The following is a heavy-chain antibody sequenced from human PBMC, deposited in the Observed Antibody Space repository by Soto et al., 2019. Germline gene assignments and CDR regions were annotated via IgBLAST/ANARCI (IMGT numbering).Heavy chain of an antibody. CDR1: GFSLSTSGLA. CDR2: IYWHDDK. CDR3: AHRRCSGGSCYFSFDY. Sequence: QITLKESGPTLVKPTQTLTLTCTFSGFSLSTSGLAVGWIRQPPGKALEWLALIYWHDDKRYSPSLKSRLTITXXTXKIXVVLTMTNRDPVDTATYYCAHRRCSGGSCYFSFDYWGQGTLVTVSS. J-gene: IGHJ4*02. V-gene: IGHV2-5*01. D-gene: IGHD2-15*01.